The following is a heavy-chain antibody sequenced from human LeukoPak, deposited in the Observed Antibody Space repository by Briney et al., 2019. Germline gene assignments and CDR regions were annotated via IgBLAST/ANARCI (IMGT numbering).Heavy chain of an antibody. J-gene: IGHJ6*03. D-gene: IGHD3-22*01. CDR3: AKDSGYYDSSGRYYYMDV. V-gene: IGHV3-30*04. Sequence: LSGGSLRLSCAASGFTFSSYAMHWVRQAPGKGLEWVAVISYDGSNKYYADSVKGRFTISRDNSKNTLYLQMNSLRAEDTAVYCCAKDSGYYDSSGRYYYMDVWGKGTTVTISS. CDR1: GFTFSSYA. CDR2: ISYDGSNK.